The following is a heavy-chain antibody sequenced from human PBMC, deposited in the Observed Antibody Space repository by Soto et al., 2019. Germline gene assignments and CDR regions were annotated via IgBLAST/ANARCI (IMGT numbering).Heavy chain of an antibody. Sequence: SETLSLTCTVSGGSISSSSYYWGWIRQPPGKGLEWIGTIYYSGNTFYNPSLKSRLTISVDTSKNQFSLELTSVTAADTAVYHCARQIRKGATLRGVDFWGQGTLVTVSS. CDR1: GGSISSSSYY. D-gene: IGHD1-26*01. CDR2: IYYSGNT. CDR3: ARQIRKGATLRGVDF. V-gene: IGHV4-39*01. J-gene: IGHJ4*02.